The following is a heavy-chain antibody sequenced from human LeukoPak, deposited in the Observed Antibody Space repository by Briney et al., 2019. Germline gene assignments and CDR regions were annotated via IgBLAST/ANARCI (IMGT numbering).Heavy chain of an antibody. CDR1: GGSISSYY. D-gene: IGHD2-2*01. J-gene: IGHJ3*02. CDR2: IYYSGST. Sequence: PSETLSLTCAVYGGSISSYYWSWIRQPPGKGLEWIGYIYYSGSTNYNPSLKSRVTISVDTSKNQFSLKLSSVTAADTAVYYCATSSAAAIDDAFDIWGQGTMVTVSS. V-gene: IGHV4-59*01. CDR3: ATSSAAAIDDAFDI.